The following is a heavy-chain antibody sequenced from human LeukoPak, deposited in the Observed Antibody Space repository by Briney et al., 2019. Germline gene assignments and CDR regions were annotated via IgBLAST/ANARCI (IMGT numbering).Heavy chain of an antibody. J-gene: IGHJ4*02. CDR2: ISYDGSNK. CDR1: GFTFSSYG. V-gene: IGHV3-30*18. D-gene: IGHD1-26*01. Sequence: PGGSLRLSCAASGFTFSSYGMHWVRQAPGKGLEWVAVISYDGSNKYYADSVKGRFTISRDNSKNTLYLQMNSLRAEDTAVYYCAKDGELLLSYWGQGTPVTVSS. CDR3: AKDGELLLSY.